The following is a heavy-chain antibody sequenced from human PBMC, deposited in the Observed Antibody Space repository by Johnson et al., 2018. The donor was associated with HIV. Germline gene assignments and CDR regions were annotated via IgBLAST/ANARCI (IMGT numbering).Heavy chain of an antibody. CDR2: ISWNSGII. Sequence: QLVESGGGVVQPGRSLRLSCAASGFTFSRYDMHWVRQAPGKGLEWVSGISWNSGIIGYADSVKGRFTITRDNSKNTLYLQMNSLRAEDTAVYYCARGGSYLTLDDAFDIWGQGTMVTGSS. CDR3: ARGGSYLTLDDAFDI. J-gene: IGHJ3*02. V-gene: IGHV3-9*01. D-gene: IGHD1-26*01. CDR1: GFTFSRYD.